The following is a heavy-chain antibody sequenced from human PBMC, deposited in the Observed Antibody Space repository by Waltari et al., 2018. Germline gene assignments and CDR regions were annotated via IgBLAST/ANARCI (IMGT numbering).Heavy chain of an antibody. CDR2: IWYDGSNK. CDR3: ARVGVSWGFDP. V-gene: IGHV3-33*01. D-gene: IGHD3-16*01. CDR1: GFTFSSYG. J-gene: IGHJ5*02. Sequence: QVQLVESGGGVVQPGRSLRLPCAASGFTFSSYGMHWVRQAPGKGLEWVAVIWYDGSNKYYADSVKGRFTISRDNSKNTLYLQMNSLRAEDTAVYYCARVGVSWGFDPWGQGTLVTVSS.